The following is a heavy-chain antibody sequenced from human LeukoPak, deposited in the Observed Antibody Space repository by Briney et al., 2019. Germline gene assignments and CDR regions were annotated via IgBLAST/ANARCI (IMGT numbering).Heavy chain of an antibody. D-gene: IGHD7-27*01. CDR2: IWYDGSNK. CDR3: ARDKAGDHDY. CDR1: GFTFSSYG. V-gene: IGHV3-33*01. J-gene: IGHJ4*02. Sequence: GGSLRLSCAASGFTFSSYGMHWVRQAPGRGLEWVAVIWYDGSNKYYADSVKGRFTISRDNSKNTLDLQMTSLRDDDTAVYYCARDKAGDHDYWGQGTLVTVSS.